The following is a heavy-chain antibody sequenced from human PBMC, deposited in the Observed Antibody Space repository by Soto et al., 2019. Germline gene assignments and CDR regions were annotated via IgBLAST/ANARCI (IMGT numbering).Heavy chain of an antibody. CDR3: ARAGGSAWYSGAYFDY. V-gene: IGHV1-18*01. Sequence: QVQLVQSGAEVKKPGASVKVSCKASGYTFTSYGISWVRQAPGQGPEWMGWISGDNGNTNYAQSLQGRVTMTTDTSTSTAYMELRSLRSDDTAVYFCARAGGSAWYSGAYFDYWGQGTLVTVSS. CDR1: GYTFTSYG. CDR2: ISGDNGNT. D-gene: IGHD6-19*01. J-gene: IGHJ4*02.